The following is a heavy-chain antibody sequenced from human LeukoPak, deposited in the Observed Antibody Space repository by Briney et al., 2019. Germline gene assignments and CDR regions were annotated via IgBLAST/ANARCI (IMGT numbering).Heavy chain of an antibody. D-gene: IGHD3-22*01. Sequence: ASVKVSCKVSGYTLTELSMHWVRQAPGKGLEWMGGFDPVDGETIYAQKFQGRVTMTEDTSTDTAYMVLSSLRSEDTAVYYCATVPYYYDSSGYRRWYYFDYWGQGTLVTVSS. CDR1: GYTLTELS. CDR3: ATVPYYYDSSGYRRWYYFDY. V-gene: IGHV1-24*01. J-gene: IGHJ4*02. CDR2: FDPVDGET.